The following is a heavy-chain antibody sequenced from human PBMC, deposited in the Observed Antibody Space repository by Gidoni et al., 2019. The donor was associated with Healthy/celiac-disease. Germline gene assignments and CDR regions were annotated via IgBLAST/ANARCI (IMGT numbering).Heavy chain of an antibody. CDR1: GVSISSYY. J-gene: IGHJ3*02. CDR2: IYTSGST. V-gene: IGHV4-4*07. D-gene: IGHD3-22*01. CDR3: ARDISDNYDSNFPDAFDI. Sequence: QVQLQESGPGLVKPSETLSLTCTVSGVSISSYYWSWIRQRAGKGLEWIGRIYTSGSTNYNPSRKSRVTMSVDTSKNQFSLKLSSVTAADTAVYYCARDISDNYDSNFPDAFDIWGQGTMVTVSS.